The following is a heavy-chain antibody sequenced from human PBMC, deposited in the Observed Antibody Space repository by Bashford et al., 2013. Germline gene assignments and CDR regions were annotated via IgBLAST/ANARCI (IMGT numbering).Heavy chain of an antibody. Sequence: SETLSLTCTVSSGSISGYSWNWIRQSPGMRLEWIGNISSSGYTNYNPSLKSRVIISLDASRNQLSLELTSVTAADRAVYYCARAAVAQPFYFDSWGQGTLVTVSS. V-gene: IGHV4-59*01. CDR3: ARAAVAQPFYFDS. J-gene: IGHJ4*02. D-gene: IGHD6-19*01. CDR2: ISSSGYT. CDR1: SGSISGYS.